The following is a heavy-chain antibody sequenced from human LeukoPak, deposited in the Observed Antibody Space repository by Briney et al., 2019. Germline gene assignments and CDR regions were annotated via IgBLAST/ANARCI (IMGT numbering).Heavy chain of an antibody. CDR1: GSPIPTGGYS. CDR2: IYHSGTT. CDR3: ATQGGYSGYAPYFDY. V-gene: IGHV4-30-2*01. Sequence: SQTLSITCAVTGSPIPTGGYSWSSIRQPPGKSLQRIGYIYHSGTTYYNPSLKSRVTISVDRSKNQFSLKLSSLTAADTAVYDCATQGGYSGYAPYFDYWGQGTLVTVSS. D-gene: IGHD5-12*01. J-gene: IGHJ4*02.